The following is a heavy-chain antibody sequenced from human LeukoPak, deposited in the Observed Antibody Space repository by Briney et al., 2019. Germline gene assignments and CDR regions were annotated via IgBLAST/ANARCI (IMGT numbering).Heavy chain of an antibody. CDR1: GFTFSSYW. CDR3: ARPRGYNGDDSFDP. CDR2: INSEGSST. J-gene: IGHJ5*02. Sequence: GGSLRHSCAASGFTFSSYWIHCVRQAPWKGLVWVSRINSEGSSTSHADSVQGRLTISIDNAKNTQDLPMNSRRVEDRAGHNCARPRGYNGDDSFDPWGQGTVVTVSS. V-gene: IGHV3-74*01. D-gene: IGHD5-24*01.